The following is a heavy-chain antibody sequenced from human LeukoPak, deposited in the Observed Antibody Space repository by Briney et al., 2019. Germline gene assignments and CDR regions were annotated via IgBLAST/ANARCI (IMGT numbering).Heavy chain of an antibody. D-gene: IGHD6-19*01. Sequence: ASVKVSCKASGYTFTSYYMHWVRQAPGQGLEWMGIINPSGGSTGYAQKFQGRVTMTRDTSTSTVYMELSSLRSEDTAVYYCAILTGVAVAGTGKDYWGQGTLVTVSS. J-gene: IGHJ4*02. CDR3: AILTGVAVAGTGKDY. CDR1: GYTFTSYY. CDR2: INPSGGST. V-gene: IGHV1-46*01.